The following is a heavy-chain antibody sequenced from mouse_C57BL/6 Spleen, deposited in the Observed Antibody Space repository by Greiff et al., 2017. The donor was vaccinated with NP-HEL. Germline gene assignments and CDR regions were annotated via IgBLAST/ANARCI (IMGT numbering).Heavy chain of an antibody. CDR3: ARYYYGSSYWYFDV. J-gene: IGHJ1*03. D-gene: IGHD1-1*01. Sequence: VQLQQPGAELVKPGASVKMSCKASGYTFTSYWITWVKQRPGQGLEWIGDIYPGSGCTNYNEKFQSKATLTVDTSSSTAYMQLSSLTSEDSAVYYCARYYYGSSYWYFDVWGTGTTVTVSS. CDR1: GYTFTSYW. CDR2: IYPGSGCT. V-gene: IGHV1-55*01.